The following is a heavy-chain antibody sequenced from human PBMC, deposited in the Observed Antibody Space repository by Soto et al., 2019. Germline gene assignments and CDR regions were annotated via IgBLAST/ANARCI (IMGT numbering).Heavy chain of an antibody. V-gene: IGHV1-69*01. CDR1: GGIFSSYA. D-gene: IGHD1-26*01. CDR2: VIPILGQA. Sequence: QVQLVQSGAEVKKPGSSVKVSCKASGGIFSSYAIGWLRQAPGQGLEWMGAVIPILGQAYYAQNFQDRVTITADESTRTAYMDLIGLRSDDTAVYFCARVGGVGAPPGADYWGQGTLVTVSS. J-gene: IGHJ4*02. CDR3: ARVGGVGAPPGADY.